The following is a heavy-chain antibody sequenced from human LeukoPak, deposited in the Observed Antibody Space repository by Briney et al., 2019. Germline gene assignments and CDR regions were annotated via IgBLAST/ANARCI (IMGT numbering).Heavy chain of an antibody. CDR2: ISYDGSNK. D-gene: IGHD3-10*01. V-gene: IGHV3-30*03. CDR3: ARDHSSGSVQDGMDV. J-gene: IGHJ6*02. Sequence: GGSLRLSCAASGFTFSSYGMHWVRQAPGKGLEWVAVISYDGSNKYYADSVKGRFTISRVNSKNTLYLQMNSLRAEDTAVYYCARDHSSGSVQDGMDVWGQGTTVTVSS. CDR1: GFTFSSYG.